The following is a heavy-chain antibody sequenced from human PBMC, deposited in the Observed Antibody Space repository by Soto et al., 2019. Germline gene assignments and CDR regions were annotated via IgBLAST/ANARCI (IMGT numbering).Heavy chain of an antibody. J-gene: IGHJ4*02. CDR1: GFSLSTSGVG. CDR2: IYWNDDK. Sequence: SGPTLVNPTQTLTLTCTFSGFSLSTSGVGVGWFRQPPGKALEWLALIYWNDDKRYSPSLKSRLTITKDTSKNQVVLTMTNMDPVDTATYYCTQPGAAPWYWGQGTLVTVSS. V-gene: IGHV2-5*01. D-gene: IGHD6-25*01. CDR3: TQPGAAPWY.